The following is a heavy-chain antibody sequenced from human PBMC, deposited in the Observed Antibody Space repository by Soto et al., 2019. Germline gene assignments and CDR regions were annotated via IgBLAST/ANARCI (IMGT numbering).Heavy chain of an antibody. V-gene: IGHV4-59*01. CDR3: ARAVDYYATSGYFSFDS. D-gene: IGHD3-16*01. Sequence: ESLSLVCILSGGTFNNFYWLWIRQPAGKGLEWVGHVHYSGSTNYSPSLNSLATISLDTSKSQLSLKLRSVTAADTAMYFCARAVDYYATSGYFSFDSWGHGIQVTVSS. CDR2: VHYSGST. CDR1: GGTFNNFY. J-gene: IGHJ4*01.